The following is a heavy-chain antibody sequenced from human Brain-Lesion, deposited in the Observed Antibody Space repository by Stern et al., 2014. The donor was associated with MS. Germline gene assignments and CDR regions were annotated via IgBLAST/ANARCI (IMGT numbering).Heavy chain of an antibody. CDR3: ARVYNTIYGIVTQRGSGMDV. D-gene: IGHD3-3*01. V-gene: IGHV3-7*01. Sequence: EVQLVESGGGLVQPGGSLTISCTAAGFTFGNYWMTLVRQAPGKGLEWVANIKEDGTEKNYVDSVKGRFTISRDNARNSLYLQMNSRRVEDTALYYWARVYNTIYGIVTQRGSGMDVWGQGTTVIVSS. CDR2: IKEDGTEK. CDR1: GFTFGNYW. J-gene: IGHJ6*02.